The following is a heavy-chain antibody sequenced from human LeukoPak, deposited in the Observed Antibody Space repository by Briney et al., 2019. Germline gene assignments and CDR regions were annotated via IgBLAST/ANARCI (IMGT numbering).Heavy chain of an antibody. J-gene: IGHJ3*01. CDR1: GFSLSDYW. V-gene: IGHV3-74*01. CDR2: ITSDGSTT. D-gene: IGHD1-26*01. CDR3: ARAPVGLKADAFDV. Sequence: GGSLRLSCVGSGFSLSDYWMHWVRQTPGKGLMWVSRITSDGSTTWYADSVKGRFTVSRDNAKNTLFLEMNSLRDEDTAVYYCARAPVGLKADAFDVWGQGTMVTVSS.